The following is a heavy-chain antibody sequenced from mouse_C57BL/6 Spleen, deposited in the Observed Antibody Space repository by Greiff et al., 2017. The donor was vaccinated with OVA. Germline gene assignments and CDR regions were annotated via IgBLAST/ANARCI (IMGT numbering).Heavy chain of an antibody. J-gene: IGHJ4*01. CDR1: GFSLTSYG. Sequence: QVQLKESGPGLVQPSQSLSITCTVSGFSLTSYGVHWVRQSPGKGLEWLGVIWSGGSTDYNAAFISRLSISKDNSKSQVFFKMNSLQADDTAIYYCARNPHYYGSSYVYYAMDYWGQGTSVTVSS. CDR2: IWSGGST. V-gene: IGHV2-2*01. CDR3: ARNPHYYGSSYVYYAMDY. D-gene: IGHD1-1*01.